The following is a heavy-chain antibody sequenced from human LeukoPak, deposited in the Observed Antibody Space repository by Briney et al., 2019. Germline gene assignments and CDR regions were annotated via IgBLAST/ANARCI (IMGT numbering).Heavy chain of an antibody. CDR1: GFTFTSYA. D-gene: IGHD3-10*01. V-gene: IGHV3-7*01. J-gene: IGHJ5*02. CDR2: IKQDGSEK. CDR3: ARNSGSHP. Sequence: PGGSLRLSCTASGFTFTSYAMSWVRQAPGKGLEWVANIKQDGSEKYYVDSVKGRFTISRDNAKNSLYLQMNSLRAEDTAVYYCARNSGSHPWGQGTLVTVSS.